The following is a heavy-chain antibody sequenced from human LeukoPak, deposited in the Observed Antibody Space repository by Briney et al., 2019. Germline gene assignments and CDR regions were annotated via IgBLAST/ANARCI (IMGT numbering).Heavy chain of an antibody. V-gene: IGHV4-38-2*02. Sequence: SETLSLTCTVSGYSISSGYYWGWIRQPPGKGLEWIGSIYHSGSTYYNPSLKSRVTISVDTSKNQFSLKLSSVTAADTAVYYCARSRSGWYDYWGQGTLVTVSS. J-gene: IGHJ4*02. D-gene: IGHD6-19*01. CDR2: IYHSGST. CDR3: ARSRSGWYDY. CDR1: GYSISSGYY.